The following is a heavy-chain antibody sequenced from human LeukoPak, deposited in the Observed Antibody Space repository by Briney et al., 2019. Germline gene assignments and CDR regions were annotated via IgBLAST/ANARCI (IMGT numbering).Heavy chain of an antibody. V-gene: IGHV3-33*01. J-gene: IGHJ4*02. D-gene: IGHD7-27*01. CDR2: IWYDGSNK. CDR3: ARDGTGEGYFDY. Sequence: PGRSLRLSCAASGFTFSSYGMHWVRQAPGKGLEWVAVIWYDGSNKYYADSVKGRFTISRDNSKNTLYLQMNSLRAEDTAVYYCARDGTGEGYFDYWGQGTLVTVSS. CDR1: GFTFSSYG.